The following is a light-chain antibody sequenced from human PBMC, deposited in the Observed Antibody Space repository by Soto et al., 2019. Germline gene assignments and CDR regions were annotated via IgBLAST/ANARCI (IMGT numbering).Light chain of an antibody. CDR1: RLGGKY. Sequence: SYELTQPPSVSVSPGQTASMTCSGDRLGGKYVCWYLQKSGQSPVLVMYDDSKRPSGIPERFSGSNSGNTATLTISGTQAMDEGDYYCQAWDNSVIFGGGTKVTVL. J-gene: IGLJ2*01. CDR2: DDS. CDR3: QAWDNSVI. V-gene: IGLV3-1*01.